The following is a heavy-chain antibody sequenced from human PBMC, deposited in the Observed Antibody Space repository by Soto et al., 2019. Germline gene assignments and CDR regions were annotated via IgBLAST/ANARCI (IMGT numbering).Heavy chain of an antibody. CDR1: GYTFSSIG. J-gene: IGHJ4*02. D-gene: IGHD3-10*01. CDR2: ISPYKGNT. Sequence: ASVKVSCKASGYTFSSIGISWVRQAPGQGLEWMGWISPYKGNTYYAQRLQGRVTMTTDTSTSTAYMELRSLRSDDTAVYYCARDLDGSGNYYTDYWGQGTLVTVSS. CDR3: ARDLDGSGNYYTDY. V-gene: IGHV1-18*01.